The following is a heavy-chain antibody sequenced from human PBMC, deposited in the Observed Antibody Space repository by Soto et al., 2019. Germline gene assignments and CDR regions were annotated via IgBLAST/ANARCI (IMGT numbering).Heavy chain of an antibody. J-gene: IGHJ4*02. D-gene: IGHD3-10*01. CDR3: ARGDGSGTYMDYFDY. V-gene: IGHV4-4*07. CDR2: IYIGGNT. Sequence: KTSETLSLTCTVSGGSVSGDYWSWFRQPAGKELEWIGRIYIGGNTKYSPSLKTRVTMSGDTSKNQFSLKLSSVTAADTAVYYCARGDGSGTYMDYFDYWGQGTPVTVSS. CDR1: GGSVSGDY.